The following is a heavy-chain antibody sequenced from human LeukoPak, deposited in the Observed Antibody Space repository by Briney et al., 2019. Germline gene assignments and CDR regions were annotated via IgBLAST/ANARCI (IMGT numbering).Heavy chain of an antibody. V-gene: IGHV3-23*01. CDR2: ISGSGGST. CDR3: AKAPIGYCSSTSCSYFDY. J-gene: IGHJ4*02. D-gene: IGHD2-2*01. Sequence: PGGSLRLSCAASGFTFSSYAMSWVRQAPGKGLEWVSAISGSGGSTYYADSVKGRFTISRDNSKITLYLQMNSLRAEDTAVYYCAKAPIGYCSSTSCSYFDYWGQGTLVTVSS. CDR1: GFTFSSYA.